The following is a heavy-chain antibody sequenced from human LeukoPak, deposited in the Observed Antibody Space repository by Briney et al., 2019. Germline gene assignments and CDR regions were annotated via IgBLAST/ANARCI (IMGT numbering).Heavy chain of an antibody. CDR1: GDSISSGAYS. D-gene: IGHD2-15*01. J-gene: IGHJ4*02. Sequence: SETLSLTCGVSGDSISSGAYSWSWIRQPPGKGLEWIGYIYYSGSTYYNPSLKSRVTISVDTSKNQFSLKLSSVTAADTAVYYCARDLVVAARSFDYWGQGTLVTVSS. CDR3: ARDLVVAARSFDY. V-gene: IGHV4-30-4*07. CDR2: IYYSGST.